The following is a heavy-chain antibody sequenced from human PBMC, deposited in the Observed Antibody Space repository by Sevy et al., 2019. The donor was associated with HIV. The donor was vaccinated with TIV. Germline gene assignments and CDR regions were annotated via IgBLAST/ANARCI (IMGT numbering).Heavy chain of an antibody. CDR1: GFTLSIYW. J-gene: IGHJ4*02. D-gene: IGHD3-9*01. Sequence: GGSLRLSCAASGFTLSIYWMHWVRQVPGKGLGWVSHINSDGKIKRYADSVEGRFAISRDNAEKTVYLQMNSLRADDTAVYYCVRGSTGTFGHWGQGTLVTVSS. CDR2: INSDGKIK. V-gene: IGHV3-74*01. CDR3: VRGSTGTFGH.